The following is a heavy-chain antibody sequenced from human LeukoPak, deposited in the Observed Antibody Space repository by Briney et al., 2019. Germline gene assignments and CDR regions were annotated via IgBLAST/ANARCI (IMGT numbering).Heavy chain of an antibody. J-gene: IGHJ4*02. CDR3: ARDRRGGSSPLDH. V-gene: IGHV3-11*01. CDR1: GFTFSDYY. CDR2: ISSSGSSI. Sequence: PGGSLRLSCAAPGFTFSDYYMTWIRQAPGKGLEWVSYISSSGSSIYYADSVKGRFTISRDNAKNSLFLQMNSLRTEDTAVYYCARDRRGGSSPLDHWGQGTLVTVSS. D-gene: IGHD3-16*01.